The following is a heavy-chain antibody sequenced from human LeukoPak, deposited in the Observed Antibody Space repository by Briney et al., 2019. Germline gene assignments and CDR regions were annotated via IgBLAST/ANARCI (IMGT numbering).Heavy chain of an antibody. D-gene: IGHD3-16*01. J-gene: IGHJ4*02. CDR3: ARGSGGGFDY. CDR2: INHSGST. V-gene: IGHV4-34*01. CDR1: GGSFSGYY. Sequence: SETLSLTCAVYGGSFSGYYWSWIRQPPGKGLEWIGEINHSGSTNYNPSLKSRVTISVDTSKNQFSLKLRSVTAADTAVYYCARGSGGGFDYWGQGTLVTGFS.